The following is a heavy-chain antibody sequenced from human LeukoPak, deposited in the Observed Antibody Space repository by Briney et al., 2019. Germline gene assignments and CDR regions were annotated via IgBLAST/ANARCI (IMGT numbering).Heavy chain of an antibody. J-gene: IGHJ5*02. CDR1: GGSFSGYY. CDR3: ARKVGRPFETSNWFDP. V-gene: IGHV4-34*01. D-gene: IGHD3-9*01. CDR2: INHSGST. Sequence: SETLSLTCAVYGGSFSGYYWSWIRQPPGKGLEWIGEINHSGSTNYNPSLKSRVTISVDTSKNQFSLKLSSVTAADTTVYYCARKVGRPFETSNWFDPWGQGTLVTVSS.